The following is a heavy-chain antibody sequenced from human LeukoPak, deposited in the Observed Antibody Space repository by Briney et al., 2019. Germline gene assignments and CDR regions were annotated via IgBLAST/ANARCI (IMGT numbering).Heavy chain of an antibody. J-gene: IGHJ4*02. Sequence: SETLSLTCAVYGGSFSGYYWSWIRQPPGKGLEWIGEINHSGSTNYNPSLKSRVTISVDTSKNQFSLKLSSVTAADTAVYYCARGRTLYYDSSGYYCDYWGQGTLVTVPS. CDR2: INHSGST. CDR1: GGSFSGYY. CDR3: ARGRTLYYDSSGYYCDY. D-gene: IGHD3-22*01. V-gene: IGHV4-34*01.